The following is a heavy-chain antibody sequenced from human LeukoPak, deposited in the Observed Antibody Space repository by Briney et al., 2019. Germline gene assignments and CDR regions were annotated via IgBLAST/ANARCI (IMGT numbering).Heavy chain of an antibody. D-gene: IGHD3-22*01. J-gene: IGHJ4*02. V-gene: IGHV1-18*01. CDR2: ISAYNGNT. CDR3: GGERFYYYDSSVFDY. Sequence: ASVKVSCKASGYTFTSYGISWVRQAPGQGLEWMGWISAYNGNTNYAQKLQGRVTMTTDTSTSTAYMELRSLRSDDTAVYYCGGERFYYYDSSVFDYGGKGPLVTVPS. CDR1: GYTFTSYG.